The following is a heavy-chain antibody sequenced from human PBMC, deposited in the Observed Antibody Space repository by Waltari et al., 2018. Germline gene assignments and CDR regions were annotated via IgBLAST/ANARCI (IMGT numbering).Heavy chain of an antibody. CDR2: IYTSGST. D-gene: IGHD3-22*01. J-gene: IGHJ3*02. V-gene: IGHV4-61*09. CDR1: GGSISSGSYY. CDR3: ARDGGSGYYTHDAFDI. Sequence: QVQLQESGPGLVKPSQTLSLTCTVSGGSISSGSYYWSWIRQPAGKGLEWIGYIYTSGSTNDNPSLKRRVTRSVDTSKNQFSLKLSSVTAADTAVYYCARDGGSGYYTHDAFDIWGQGTMVTVSS.